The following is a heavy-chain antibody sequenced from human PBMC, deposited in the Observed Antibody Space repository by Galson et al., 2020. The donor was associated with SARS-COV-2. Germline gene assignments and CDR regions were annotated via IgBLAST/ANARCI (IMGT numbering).Heavy chain of an antibody. J-gene: IGHJ6*04. CDR2: ISGSAVST. D-gene: IGHD2-2*01. CDR3: ANCLSTTVRQLNAYSCSDVDG. V-gene: IGHV3-23*01. Sequence: GGPLRLSCAASKITFSNYAMSWVRQAPGKGLEWVSTISGSAVSTYYADPVKGRFTVSRYNSKNTPYLQMNSLRAEDTAVYYCANCLSTTVRQLNAYSCSDVDGWGRGTTVTVGS. CDR1: KITFSNYA.